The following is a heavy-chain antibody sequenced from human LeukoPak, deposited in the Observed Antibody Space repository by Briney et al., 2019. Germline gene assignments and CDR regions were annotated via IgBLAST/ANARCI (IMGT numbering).Heavy chain of an antibody. V-gene: IGHV3-23*01. CDR2: ISGSGGST. CDR3: ASRQPSGSCSSTSCRRAFDI. Sequence: GGTLRLSCAASGFTFSSYGMSWVRQAPGKGLEWVSGISGSGGSTYYADSVKGRFTISRDNSKNTLYLQMNSLRAEDTAVYYCASRQPSGSCSSTSCRRAFDIWGQGTMVTVSS. D-gene: IGHD2-2*01. J-gene: IGHJ3*02. CDR1: GFTFSSYG.